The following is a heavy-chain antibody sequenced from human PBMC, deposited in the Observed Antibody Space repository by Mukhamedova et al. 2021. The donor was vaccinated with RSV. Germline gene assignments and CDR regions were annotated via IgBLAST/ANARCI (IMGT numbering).Heavy chain of an antibody. V-gene: IGHV4-31*02. J-gene: IGHJ4*02. Sequence: GLEWIGYIYYSGSTYYNPSLKSRVTISVDTSKNQFSLKLSSVTAADTAVYYCARDRRGYGTDYWGQGTLVTVSS. CDR3: ARDRRGYGTDY. CDR2: IYYSGST. D-gene: IGHD5-18*01.